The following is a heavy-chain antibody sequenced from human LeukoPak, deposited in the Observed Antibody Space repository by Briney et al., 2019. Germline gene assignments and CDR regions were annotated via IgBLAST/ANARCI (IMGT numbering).Heavy chain of an antibody. J-gene: IGHJ3*02. CDR1: GGSISSYY. CDR3: AGVESYPLRNAFDI. D-gene: IGHD1-1*01. V-gene: IGHV4-59*01. Sequence: SETLSLTCTVSGGSISSYYWSWIRQPPGKGLEWIGYIYYSGGTSYNPSLKSRVTISVETSKNQFSLKLSSVTAADTAVYYCAGVESYPLRNAFDIWGQGTMVTVSS. CDR2: IYYSGGT.